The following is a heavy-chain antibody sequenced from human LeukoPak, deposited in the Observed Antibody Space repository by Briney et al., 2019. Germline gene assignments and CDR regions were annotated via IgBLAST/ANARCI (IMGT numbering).Heavy chain of an antibody. CDR1: GFTFSSYA. CDR3: AKGTSWVSYYYYMDV. D-gene: IGHD2-8*01. J-gene: IGHJ6*03. Sequence: GGSLRLSCAASGFTFSSYAMSWVRQAPGKGLEWVSAISGSGGSTYYADSVKGRFTISRDNSKNTLYLQMNSLRAEDTAVYYCAKGTSWVSYYYYMDVWGKGTTVTVSS. CDR2: ISGSGGST. V-gene: IGHV3-23*01.